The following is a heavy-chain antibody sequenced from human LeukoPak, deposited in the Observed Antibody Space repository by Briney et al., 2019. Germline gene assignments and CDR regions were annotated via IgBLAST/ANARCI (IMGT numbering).Heavy chain of an antibody. J-gene: IGHJ4*02. Sequence: SVKVSCKASGGTFSSYAISWVRQAPGQGLEWMGRIIPIFGIANYTQKFQGRVTIAADKSTSTAYMELSSLRSEDTAVYYCARDGQEYYDSSGYYSWGQGTLVTVSS. CDR1: GGTFSSYA. D-gene: IGHD3-22*01. CDR3: ARDGQEYYDSSGYYS. V-gene: IGHV1-69*04. CDR2: IIPIFGIA.